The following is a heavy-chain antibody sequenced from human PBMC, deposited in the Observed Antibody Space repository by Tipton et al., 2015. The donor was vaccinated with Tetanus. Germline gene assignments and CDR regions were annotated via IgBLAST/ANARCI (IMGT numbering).Heavy chain of an antibody. CDR2: INHSGST. V-gene: IGHV4-34*01. CDR1: GGSFSGYY. Sequence: GLVKPSETLSLTCAVYGGSFSGYYWSWIRQPPGKGLEWIGEINHSGSTNYNPSLKSRVTISVDTPKNQFSLKLSSVTAADTAVYYCAREGSYYGMDVWGQGTTVTVSS. J-gene: IGHJ6*02. CDR3: AREGSYYGMDV.